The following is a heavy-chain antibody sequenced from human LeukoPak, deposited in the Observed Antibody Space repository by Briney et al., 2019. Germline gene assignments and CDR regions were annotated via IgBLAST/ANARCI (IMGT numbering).Heavy chain of an antibody. CDR3: ARGLRGYCSSTRCRPYAFDI. J-gene: IGHJ3*02. CDR2: IYYSGST. D-gene: IGHD2-2*01. Sequence: PSETLSPNCTVSGGSISSYYWSWMRQPPGKGLEGIGYIYYSGSTNYNPSLKSRVTISVDTSKNQFSLKLSSVTAADTAVYYCARGLRGYCSSTRCRPYAFDIWGQGTMVTVSS. CDR1: GGSISSYY. V-gene: IGHV4-59*01.